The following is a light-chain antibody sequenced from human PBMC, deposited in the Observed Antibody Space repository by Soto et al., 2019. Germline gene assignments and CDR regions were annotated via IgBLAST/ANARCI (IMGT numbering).Light chain of an antibody. J-gene: IGKJ4*01. CDR2: AAS. CDR3: RQYYSYPGLT. Sequence: AIRMTQSPSSFSASTGDRVTITCRASQGISSYLAWYQQKPGKAPKLLIYAASTLQSGVPSRFSGSGSGTDFTLTISCLQSEDFATYYCRQYYSYPGLTFGGGTKVEIK. V-gene: IGKV1-8*01. CDR1: QGISSY.